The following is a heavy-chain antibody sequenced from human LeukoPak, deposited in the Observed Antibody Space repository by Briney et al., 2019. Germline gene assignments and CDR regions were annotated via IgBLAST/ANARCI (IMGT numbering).Heavy chain of an antibody. V-gene: IGHV4-39*01. D-gene: IGHD5-18*01. J-gene: IGHJ6*03. CDR1: GGSTSSRIYY. CDR2: IYYSGIT. Sequence: SETLSLTCTVSGGSTSSRIYYWGWIRQPPGKGLEWIGSIYYSGITYYNPSLKSRVTISVDTSKNQFSLKLSSVTAADTAVYYCARLGGGYTPMVNYYFYYMDVWGKGTTVTVSS. CDR3: ARLGGGYTPMVNYYFYYMDV.